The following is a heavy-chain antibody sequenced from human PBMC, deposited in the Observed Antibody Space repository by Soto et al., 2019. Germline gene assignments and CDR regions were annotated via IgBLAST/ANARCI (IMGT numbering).Heavy chain of an antibody. D-gene: IGHD1-26*01. V-gene: IGHV4-31*03. CDR2: IDYSGST. J-gene: IGHJ3*02. Sequence: QVQLQESGPGLVKPSQTLSLTCTVSGGSISSGGYYWSWIRQHPGKGLEWIGYIDYSGSTYYNPSLNIRVTISVDTSKNQFSLKLSSVTAADTAVYYCARDRGGSYDLDAFDIWGQGTMVTVSS. CDR1: GGSISSGGYY. CDR3: ARDRGGSYDLDAFDI.